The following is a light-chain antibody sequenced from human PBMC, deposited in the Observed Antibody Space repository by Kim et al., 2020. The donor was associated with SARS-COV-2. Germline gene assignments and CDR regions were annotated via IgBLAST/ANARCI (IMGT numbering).Light chain of an antibody. V-gene: IGLV1-47*01. CDR1: GSNFGSND. CDR3: AAWDDSLSGPV. CDR2: RNN. J-gene: IGLJ2*01. Sequence: GHGFTVACSGGGSNFGSNDVYCYQRLPGTAPKLLSLRNNQRPSGVPDRFAGSKSGTSASLASSELGSENEADYYCAAWDDSLSGPVFGGGTQLTVL.